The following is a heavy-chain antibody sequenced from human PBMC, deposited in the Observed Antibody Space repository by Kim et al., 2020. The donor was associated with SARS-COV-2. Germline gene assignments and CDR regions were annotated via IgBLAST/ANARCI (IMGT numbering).Heavy chain of an antibody. J-gene: IGHJ6*02. V-gene: IGHV1-69*06. CDR1: GGTFINYG. CDR2: ILPIFGST. Sequence: SVKVSCKASGGTFINYGCTWVRQAPGQGLEWMGGILPIFGSTIYAPRFQGRVTITADKSTSTAYMELSSLRSEDTAMYYCVGYSSVDYHYYGMDVWGQGTTVTVSS. CDR3: VGYSSVDYHYYGMDV. D-gene: IGHD2-15*01.